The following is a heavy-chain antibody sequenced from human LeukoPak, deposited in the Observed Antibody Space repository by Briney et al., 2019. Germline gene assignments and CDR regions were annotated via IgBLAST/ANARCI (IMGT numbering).Heavy chain of an antibody. V-gene: IGHV3-23*01. J-gene: IGHJ4*02. D-gene: IGHD6-19*01. CDR2: INDRGGYI. CDR3: VKERDRGIEVADDFDY. Sequence: GGSLRFSCEASGFTFSMYSMAWVRQAPGKGLEWVSVINDRGGYIQDADSVKGRFTISRDNSQNTLFLQMNSLRDEDTAVYYCVKERDRGIEVADDFDYWGQGTLVTVSS. CDR1: GFTFSMYS.